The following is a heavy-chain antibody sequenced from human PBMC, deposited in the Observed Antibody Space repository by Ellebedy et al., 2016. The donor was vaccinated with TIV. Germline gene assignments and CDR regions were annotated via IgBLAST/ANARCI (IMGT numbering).Heavy chain of an antibody. D-gene: IGHD1-14*01. J-gene: IGHJ6*02. CDR3: ARPTTRQTSRGHNGMDV. CDR1: GFTFSSYS. CDR2: ISSSSSYI. V-gene: IGHV3-21*01. Sequence: PGGSLRLSCAASGFTFSSYSMNWVRQAPGKGLEWVSSISSSSSYIYYADSVKGRFTISRDNAKNSLYLQMNSLRAEDTAVYYCARPTTRQTSRGHNGMDVWGQGTTVTVSS.